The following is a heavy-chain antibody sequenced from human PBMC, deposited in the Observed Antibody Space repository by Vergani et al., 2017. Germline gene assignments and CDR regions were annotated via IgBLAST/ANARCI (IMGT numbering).Heavy chain of an antibody. D-gene: IGHD1-26*01. V-gene: IGHV3-7*01. J-gene: IGHJ4*02. CDR3: AKDVGPLWD. CDR2: IKQDGSEK. CDR1: GFTFSSYW. Sequence: EVQLVESGGGLVQPGGSLRLSCAASGFTFSSYWMSWVRQAPGKGLEWVANIKQDGSEKYYVDSVKGRFTISRDNSKNTLYLQMNSLRAEDTAVYYCAKDVGPLWDWGQGTLVTVSS.